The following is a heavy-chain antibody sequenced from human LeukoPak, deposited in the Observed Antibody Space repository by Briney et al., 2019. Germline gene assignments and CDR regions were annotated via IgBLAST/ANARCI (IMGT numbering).Heavy chain of an antibody. Sequence: GGSLILSCAVSGFSVNRIFWTWVRQAPGKGLEWVSVIYGGGNTYYADSVKGRFTISTDNSKNTLCLQMNNLRVEDAALYYCAGSAGGALDFWGQGALVTVSS. CDR2: IYGGGNT. D-gene: IGHD1-26*01. J-gene: IGHJ4*02. CDR3: AGSAGGALDF. CDR1: GFSVNRIF. V-gene: IGHV3-66*01.